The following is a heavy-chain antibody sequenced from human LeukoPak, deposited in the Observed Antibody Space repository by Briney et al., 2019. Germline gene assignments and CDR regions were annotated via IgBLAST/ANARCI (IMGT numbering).Heavy chain of an antibody. Sequence: GGSLRLSCAASGFTFNSHWMHWVRQAPGKGLMWVSRINRDGSRTDYADSVKGRFTISRDDAKNTLYLQVNSLRAEDTAVYFCARGGSDTAMAHDYWGQGTLVTVSS. J-gene: IGHJ4*02. CDR2: INRDGSRT. CDR1: GFTFNSHW. D-gene: IGHD5-18*01. V-gene: IGHV3-74*01. CDR3: ARGGSDTAMAHDY.